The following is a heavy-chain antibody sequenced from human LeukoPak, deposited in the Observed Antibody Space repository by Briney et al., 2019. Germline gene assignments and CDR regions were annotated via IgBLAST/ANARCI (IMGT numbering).Heavy chain of an antibody. CDR3: ARAPVSSGYSGNDY. CDR2: ISYDGSNK. Sequence: PGGALRLSCAASGFTFSSYAMHWVRQAAGNGLEWVAVISYDGSNKYYADSVKGRFTISRDNSKNTLYLQMNSLRAEDTAVYYCARAPVSSGYSGNDYWGQGTLVTVSS. D-gene: IGHD3-22*01. V-gene: IGHV3-30-3*01. CDR1: GFTFSSYA. J-gene: IGHJ4*02.